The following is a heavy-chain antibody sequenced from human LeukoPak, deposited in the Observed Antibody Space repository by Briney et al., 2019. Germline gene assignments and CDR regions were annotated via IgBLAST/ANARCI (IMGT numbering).Heavy chain of an antibody. CDR2: ISSSSSYT. Sequence: GGSLRLSCAASGFTFSDYYMSWIPQAPGEGLEWVSYISSSSSYTNYADSVKGRFTISRDNAKNSLYLQMNSLRAEDTAVYYCARDRAQYYYGSGSYRPYYYYGMDVWGQGTTVTVSS. D-gene: IGHD3-10*01. V-gene: IGHV3-11*05. CDR3: ARDRAQYYYGSGSYRPYYYYGMDV. J-gene: IGHJ6*02. CDR1: GFTFSDYY.